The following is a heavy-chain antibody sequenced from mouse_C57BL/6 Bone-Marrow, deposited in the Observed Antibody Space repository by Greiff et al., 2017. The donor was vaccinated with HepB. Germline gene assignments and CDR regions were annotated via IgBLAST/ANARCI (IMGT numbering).Heavy chain of an antibody. CDR2: ISYDGSN. V-gene: IGHV3-6*01. J-gene: IGHJ4*01. D-gene: IGHD1-1*01. CDR3: ASGGGSSYLYAMDC. Sequence: VQLKESGPGLVKPPQSLSLTCSVTGYSITSGYYWTCIRQVPGNKLEWIGYISYDGSNTYNPPLKNRISITRYTSKNQIVLKLNSVTTDDTATYYCASGGGSSYLYAMDCWGDGTSVTVSS. CDR1: GYSITSGYY.